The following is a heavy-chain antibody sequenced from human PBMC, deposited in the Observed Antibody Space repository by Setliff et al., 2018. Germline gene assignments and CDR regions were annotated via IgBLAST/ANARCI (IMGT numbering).Heavy chain of an antibody. CDR3: ARHYYDSGGYYIDY. CDR1: GYSISSDSY. D-gene: IGHD3-22*01. J-gene: IGHJ4*02. V-gene: IGHV4-38-2*01. Sequence: PSETLSLTCAVSGYSISSDSYWGWIRQPPGKGLEWIGSIYHSGRNYYNPSLKSRVIISVDTSKNQFSLKLGSVTAADTAVYYCARHYYDSGGYYIDYWGQGTLVTAPQ. CDR2: IYHSGRN.